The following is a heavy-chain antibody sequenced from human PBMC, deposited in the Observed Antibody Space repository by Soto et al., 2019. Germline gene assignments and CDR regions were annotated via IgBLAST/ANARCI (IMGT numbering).Heavy chain of an antibody. CDR3: ARIKGGYGVKYYYYYGMDV. J-gene: IGHJ6*02. CDR1: GYSISSGNW. CDR2: IYYSGST. V-gene: IGHV4-28*01. Sequence: SETRSLTCAVSGYSISSGNWWGWILQPPGKGLEWIGYIYYSGSTYYNPSLKSRVTMSVDTSKNQFSLKLSSVTAVDTAVYYCARIKGGYGVKYYYYYGMDVWGQGTTVT. D-gene: IGHD4-17*01.